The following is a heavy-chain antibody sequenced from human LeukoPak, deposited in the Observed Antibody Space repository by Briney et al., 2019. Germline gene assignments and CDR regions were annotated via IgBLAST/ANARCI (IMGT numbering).Heavy chain of an antibody. CDR2: IYSGGTT. V-gene: IGHV3-66*01. CDR3: ARDRGGVFDY. Sequence: GGSLRLSCSASGFTVSSDYMSWVRQAPGKGLAWLSVIYSGGTTYYADSVKGRFTISRDNAKNTLYLQMNSLRAEDTAVYHCARDRGGVFDYWGQGTLVTVSS. J-gene: IGHJ4*02. D-gene: IGHD3-10*01. CDR1: GFTVSSDY.